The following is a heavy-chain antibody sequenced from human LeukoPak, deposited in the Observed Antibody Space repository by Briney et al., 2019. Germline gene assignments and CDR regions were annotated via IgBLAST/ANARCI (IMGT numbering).Heavy chain of an antibody. J-gene: IGHJ3*02. D-gene: IGHD3-3*01. CDR1: GFTVSNIY. V-gene: IGHV3-53*01. CDR2: TYRGDAT. CDR3: ARVLEVFSDAFDI. Sequence: GGSLRLSCAASGFTVSNIYISWVRQAPGQGLEWVSVTYRGDATNYAESVKGRFSISRDNSKNTLYLQMNSLRAEDTAVYYCARVLEVFSDAFDIWGQGTMVTVSS.